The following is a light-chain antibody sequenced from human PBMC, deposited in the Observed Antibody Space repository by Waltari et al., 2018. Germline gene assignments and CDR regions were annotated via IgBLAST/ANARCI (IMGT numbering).Light chain of an antibody. CDR2: KAS. CDR1: QGIGRW. J-gene: IGKJ1*01. CDR3: KEYDSHWS. V-gene: IGKV1-5*03. Sequence: DIQLTQSPSTLSASVGDRVTRTCRASQGIGRWLAWYQQQPGKTPDLLIYKASMLERGVPSRFSGSGSGTEFTLTITGLQPLDGATYYCKEYDSHWSFGQGTKVEIK.